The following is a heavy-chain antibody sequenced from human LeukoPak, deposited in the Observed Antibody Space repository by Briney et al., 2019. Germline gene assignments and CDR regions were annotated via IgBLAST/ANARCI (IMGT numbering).Heavy chain of an antibody. CDR1: GFTLSNYA. V-gene: IGHV3-23*01. CDR2: ISGSGGNT. CDR3: AKESIVVVPAAIPTDY. Sequence: GGSLRLSCADSGFTLSNYAMSWVRQAPGKGLEWVSAISGSGGNTYYADSVKGRFTISRDNSKNTLYLQMNSLRAEDTAVYYCAKESIVVVPAAIPTDYWGQGTLVTVSS. D-gene: IGHD2-2*01. J-gene: IGHJ4*02.